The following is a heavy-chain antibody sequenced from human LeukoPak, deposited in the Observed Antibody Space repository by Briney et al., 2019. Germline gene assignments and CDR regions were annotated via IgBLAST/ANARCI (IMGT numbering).Heavy chain of an antibody. CDR2: IDYSGSI. D-gene: IGHD4-17*01. J-gene: IGHJ4*02. V-gene: IGHV4-39*01. Sequence: SETLSLTCTVSGGSISSRSYFWGWVRQPSGKGLEWIGTIDYSGSIYFNPSLQSRVTISVDRSKNQFSLNLGSVTAADTAVYYCARRSGSGDSRRPFDYWGQGTLVTVSS. CDR3: ARRSGSGDSRRPFDY. CDR1: GGSISSRSYF.